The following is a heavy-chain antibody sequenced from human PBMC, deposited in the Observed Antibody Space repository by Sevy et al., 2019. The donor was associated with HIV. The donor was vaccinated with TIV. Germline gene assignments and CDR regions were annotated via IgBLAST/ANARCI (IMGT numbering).Heavy chain of an antibody. CDR1: GFTFGDYA. V-gene: IGHV3-49*04. Sequence: GGSLRLSCTGSGFTFGDYAMSWVRQAPGKGLEWVAFLKHKAYGGTLDYAASVKGRFSISRDDSKSIAHLQMNDLKTEDTAIYYCTRWKGAQSLFVYWGQGALVTVSS. D-gene: IGHD1-1*01. CDR3: TRWKGAQSLFVY. CDR2: LKHKAYGGTL. J-gene: IGHJ4*02.